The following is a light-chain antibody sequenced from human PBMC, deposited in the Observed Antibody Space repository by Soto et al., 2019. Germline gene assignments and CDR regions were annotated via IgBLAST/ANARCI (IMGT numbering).Light chain of an antibody. J-gene: IGLJ3*02. CDR2: EVS. Sequence: QSALTQPPSASGSPGQSVTISCTGTSSDVGAYKYVSWYQQYPGKAPKLMIYEVSKRPSGVPDRFSGSKSGNTASLTVSGLQAEDEADYYCTSYVGSDTWVFGGGIKVTVL. V-gene: IGLV2-8*01. CDR1: SSDVGAYKY. CDR3: TSYVGSDTWV.